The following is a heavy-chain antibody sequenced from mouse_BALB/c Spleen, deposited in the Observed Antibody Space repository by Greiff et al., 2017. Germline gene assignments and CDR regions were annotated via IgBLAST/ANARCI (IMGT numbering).Heavy chain of an antibody. V-gene: IGHV14-4*02. CDR3: NYGYDWFAY. CDR1: GFNIKDYY. Sequence: VQLKESGAELVRSGASVKLSCTAPGFNIKDYYMHWVKQRPEQGLEWIGWIDPENGDTEYAPKFQGKATMTADTSSNTAYLQLSSLTSEDTAVYYCNYGYDWFAYWGQGTLVTVSA. CDR2: IDPENGDT. D-gene: IGHD2-2*01. J-gene: IGHJ3*01.